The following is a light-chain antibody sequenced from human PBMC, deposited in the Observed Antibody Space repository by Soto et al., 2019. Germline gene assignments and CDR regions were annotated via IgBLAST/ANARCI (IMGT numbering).Light chain of an antibody. CDR3: STWYDSLNGWV. Sequence: QAVVTQPPSASETPGQRVAISCSGSTSNIGDNTVHWYQQLPGTAPKLLIYNNDRRPSGVPDRFSGSKSGTSASLAISGLQSEDEADYFCSTWYDSLNGWVFGGGTKLTVL. CDR1: TSNIGDNT. J-gene: IGLJ3*02. V-gene: IGLV1-44*01. CDR2: NND.